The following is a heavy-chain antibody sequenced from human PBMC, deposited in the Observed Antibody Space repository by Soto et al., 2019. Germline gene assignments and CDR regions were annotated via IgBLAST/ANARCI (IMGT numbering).Heavy chain of an antibody. J-gene: IGHJ4*02. D-gene: IGHD3-9*01. CDR2: IYYSGST. CDR1: GGSISSGGYY. V-gene: IGHV4-31*03. CDR3: ARGNYDILTGYYSGYYFDY. Sequence: PSETLSLTCTVSGGSISSGGYYWSWIRQHPGKGLEWIGYIYYSGSTYYNPSLKSRVTISVDTSKNQFSLKLSSVTAAGTAVYYCARGNYDILTGYYSGYYFDYWGQGTLVTVSS.